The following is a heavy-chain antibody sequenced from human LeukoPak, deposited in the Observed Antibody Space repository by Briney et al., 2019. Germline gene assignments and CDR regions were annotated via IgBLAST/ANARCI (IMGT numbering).Heavy chain of an antibody. CDR2: IYYSGST. V-gene: IGHV4-39*01. J-gene: IGHJ4*02. Sequence: SETLSLTCTVSGGSISSSSYYWGWIRQPPAKGLEWIGSIYYSGSTYYNPSLKSRVTISVDTSKNQFSLKLSSVTAADTAVYYCAARGWVDGYNYGVDYWGQGTLVTVSS. CDR1: GGSISSSSYY. D-gene: IGHD5-24*01. CDR3: AARGWVDGYNYGVDY.